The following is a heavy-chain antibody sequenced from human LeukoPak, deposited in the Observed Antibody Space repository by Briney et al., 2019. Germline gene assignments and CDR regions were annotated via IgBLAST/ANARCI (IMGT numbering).Heavy chain of an antibody. CDR3: ARGDYYYDSSGYRKSGYCMDV. D-gene: IGHD3-22*01. V-gene: IGHV4-59*11. CDR2: IYYSGST. Sequence: SETLSLTCTVSGGSIGSHYWSWIRQPPGKGLEWIGYIYYSGSTNYNPSLKSRVTISVDTSKNQFSLKLSSVTAADTAVYYCARGDYYYDSSGYRKSGYCMDVWGKGTTVTVSS. J-gene: IGHJ6*03. CDR1: GGSIGSHY.